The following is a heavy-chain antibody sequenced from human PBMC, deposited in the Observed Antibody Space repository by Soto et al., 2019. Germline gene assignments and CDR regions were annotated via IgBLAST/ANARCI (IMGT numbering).Heavy chain of an antibody. CDR1: GGSISSGGYS. CDR2: IYHSGST. V-gene: IGHV4-30-2*01. J-gene: IGHJ4*02. CDR3: ARGMTTVTTFDY. Sequence: LQLKESGSGLVKPSQTLSLTCAVSGGSISSGGYSCSWIRQPPGKGLEWIGYIYHSGSTYYNPSLKSRVTISVDRSKNQISLKLSSVTAADTAVYYCARGMTTVTTFDYWGQGTPVTVSS. D-gene: IGHD4-17*01.